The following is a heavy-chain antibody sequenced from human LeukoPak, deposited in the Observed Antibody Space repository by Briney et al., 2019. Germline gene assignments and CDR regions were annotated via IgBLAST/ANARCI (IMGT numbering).Heavy chain of an antibody. CDR2: ISAYNHNT. D-gene: IGHD1-26*01. CDR3: ARDPVGATPDAFDI. V-gene: IGHV1-18*01. J-gene: IGHJ3*02. Sequence: GASVKVSCKASGYTFPSSGISWVRQAPGQGLEWMGWISAYNHNTNYAQKFQGRVTVTTDTSTSTAYMELRSLRSDDTAVYYCARDPVGATPDAFDIWGQGTMVTVSS. CDR1: GYTFPSSG.